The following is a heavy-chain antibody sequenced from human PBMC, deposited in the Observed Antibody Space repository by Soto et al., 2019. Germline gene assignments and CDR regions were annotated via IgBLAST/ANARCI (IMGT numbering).Heavy chain of an antibody. V-gene: IGHV4-30-4*01. CDR1: GGSISSGDYY. D-gene: IGHD1-26*01. CDR2: IYYSGST. CDR3: ARAGVGATSDY. Sequence: PSETLSLTCTVSGGSISSGDYYWSWIRQPPGKGLEWTGYIYYSGSTYYNPSLKSRVTISIDTSKNQFSLKLSSVTAADTAVYYCARAGVGATSDYWGQGTLVTVSS. J-gene: IGHJ4*02.